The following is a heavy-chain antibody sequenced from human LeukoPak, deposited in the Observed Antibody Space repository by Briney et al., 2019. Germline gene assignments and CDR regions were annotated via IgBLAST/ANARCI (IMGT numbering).Heavy chain of an antibody. J-gene: IGHJ4*02. CDR1: GFSFTKYA. CDR3: GVNSDY. D-gene: IGHD4-23*01. CDR2: ISGSGDDT. Sequence: GGSLRLSCSASGFSFTKYAMNWVRQAPGKGLEWVAVISGSGDDTSYADSVKGRFTISRDNSKNTMYLQMNGLRAEDTAVYYCGVNSDYWGQGTLVTVSS. V-gene: IGHV3-23*01.